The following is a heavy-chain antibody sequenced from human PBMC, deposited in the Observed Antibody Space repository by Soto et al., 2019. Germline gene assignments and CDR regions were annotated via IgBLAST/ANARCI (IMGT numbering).Heavy chain of an antibody. CDR1: GGSISSYY. D-gene: IGHD6-19*01. CDR2: IYYSGST. J-gene: IGHJ4*02. CDR3: AKDGNWLDVFLDL. V-gene: IGHV4-59*12. Sequence: PSETLSLTCTVSGGSISSYYWSWIRQRPGKGLEWIGYIYYSGSTNYNPSLKSRVTISSANSKNTLCLHMANLRAEDTAVYYCAKDGNWLDVFLDLWGQGTPVTSPQ.